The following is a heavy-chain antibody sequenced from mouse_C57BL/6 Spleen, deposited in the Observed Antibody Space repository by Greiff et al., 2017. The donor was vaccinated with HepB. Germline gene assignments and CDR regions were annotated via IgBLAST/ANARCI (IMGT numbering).Heavy chain of an antibody. V-gene: IGHV14-1*01. Sequence: EVQLQQSGAELVRPGASVKLSCTASGFNIKDYYMHWVKQRPEQGLEWIGRIDPEDGDTEYAPKFQGKATMTADTSSNTAYLQLSSLTSEDTAVYYCTTYYGSLPWFAYWGQGTLVTVSA. J-gene: IGHJ3*01. CDR1: GFNIKDYY. D-gene: IGHD1-1*01. CDR2: IDPEDGDT. CDR3: TTYYGSLPWFAY.